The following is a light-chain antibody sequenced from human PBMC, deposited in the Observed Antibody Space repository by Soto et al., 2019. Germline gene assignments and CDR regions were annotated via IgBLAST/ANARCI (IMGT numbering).Light chain of an antibody. V-gene: IGLV2-11*01. Sequence: QSVLTQPRSVSGSPGQSVTISCTGTSSDVGAYTYVSWYQQHPGKAPKLIIYDVSKRPSGIPDRFSGFKSGNTASLTISGLQAEDEADYYCCSYAGSYTYVFGTGTKVT. CDR1: SSDVGAYTY. CDR3: CSYAGSYTYV. J-gene: IGLJ1*01. CDR2: DVS.